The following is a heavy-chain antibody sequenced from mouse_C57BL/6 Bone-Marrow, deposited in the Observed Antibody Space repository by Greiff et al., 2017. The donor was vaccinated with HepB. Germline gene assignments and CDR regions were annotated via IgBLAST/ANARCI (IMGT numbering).Heavy chain of an antibody. V-gene: IGHV1-18*01. CDR2: INPNNGGT. CDR1: AYTFTDYN. CDR3: ARENWEGFDY. J-gene: IGHJ2*01. D-gene: IGHD4-1*01. Sequence: EVKLVESGPELVKPGASVKIPCKASAYTFTDYNMDWVKQSHGKSLEWIGDINPNNGGTIYNQKFKGKATLTVDKSSSTAYMELRSLTSEDTAVYYCARENWEGFDYWGQGTTLTVSS.